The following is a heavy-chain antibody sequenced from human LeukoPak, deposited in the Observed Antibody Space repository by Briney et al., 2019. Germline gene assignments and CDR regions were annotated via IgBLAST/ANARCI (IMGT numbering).Heavy chain of an antibody. V-gene: IGHV1-18*04. CDR1: GYTFTGYY. CDR3: ARDRISLGYYFDY. J-gene: IGHJ4*02. CDR2: ISAYNGNT. Sequence: VASVKVSCKASGYTFTGYYMHWVRQAPGQGLEWMGWISAYNGNTNYAQKLQGRVTMTTDTSTSTAYMELRSLRSDDTAVYYYARDRISLGYYFDYWGQGTLVTVSS. D-gene: IGHD2/OR15-2a*01.